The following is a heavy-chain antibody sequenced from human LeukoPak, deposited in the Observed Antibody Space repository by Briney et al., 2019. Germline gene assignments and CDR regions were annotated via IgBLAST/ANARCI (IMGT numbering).Heavy chain of an antibody. J-gene: IGHJ4*02. D-gene: IGHD2-15*01. Sequence: GGSLRLSCAASGFIVSHNYMSWVRQAPGKGLESVSLIYSGGSTYYADSVKGRFTISRDNSKNTLYLQMNNLRVEDAAVYYCARPHCGGGSCYLDYWGQGTLVTVSS. CDR2: IYSGGST. CDR3: ARPHCGGGSCYLDY. V-gene: IGHV3-53*01. CDR1: GFIVSHNY.